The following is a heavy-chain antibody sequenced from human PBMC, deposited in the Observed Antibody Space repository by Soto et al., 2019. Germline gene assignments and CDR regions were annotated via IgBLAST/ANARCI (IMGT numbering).Heavy chain of an antibody. V-gene: IGHV4-34*01. Sequence: QVQLQQWGAGLLKPSETLSLTCAVYGGSFSGYYWSWIRQPPGKGLEWIGEINHSGSPNYNPSLRSRVTIAVDTSKNQFSLKLSCVTAADTAVYYCASVGGYCSSTSCYYYYMDVWGKGTTVTVSS. D-gene: IGHD2-2*01. CDR3: ASVGGYCSSTSCYYYYMDV. CDR2: INHSGSP. CDR1: GGSFSGYY. J-gene: IGHJ6*03.